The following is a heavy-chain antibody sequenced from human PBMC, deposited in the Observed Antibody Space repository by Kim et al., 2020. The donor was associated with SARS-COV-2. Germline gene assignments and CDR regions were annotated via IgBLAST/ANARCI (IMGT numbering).Heavy chain of an antibody. V-gene: IGHV3-21*01. CDR1: GFTFSSYS. Sequence: GGSLRLSCAASGFTFSSYSMNWVRQAPGKGLEWVSSISSSSSYIYYADSVKGRFTISRDNAKNSLYLQMNSLRAEDTAVYYCAREGGYTEAVAGIGGGMDVWGQGTTVTVSS. J-gene: IGHJ6*02. CDR3: AREGGYTEAVAGIGGGMDV. CDR2: ISSSSSYI. D-gene: IGHD6-19*01.